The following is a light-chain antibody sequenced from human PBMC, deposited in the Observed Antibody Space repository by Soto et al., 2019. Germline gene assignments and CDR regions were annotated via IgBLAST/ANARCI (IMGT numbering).Light chain of an antibody. Sequence: EIVMTQSPGTLSVSPGDRVTLSRRASQSVRSNSAWYQQKPGQAPRLLFYGASTRASGIPARFSGSGYGTEFTLTISSLQSEDFAIYYCQQYNTWPLTFGGGTKVDIK. CDR3: QQYNTWPLT. CDR2: GAS. J-gene: IGKJ4*01. CDR1: QSVRSN. V-gene: IGKV3-15*01.